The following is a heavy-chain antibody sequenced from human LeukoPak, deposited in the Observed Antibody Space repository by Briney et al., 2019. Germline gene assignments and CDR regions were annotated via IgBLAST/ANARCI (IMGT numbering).Heavy chain of an antibody. V-gene: IGHV3-23*01. CDR2: ISGSGGST. CDR1: GFTVSSNY. Sequence: GGSLRLSCAASGFTVSSNYMSWVRQAPGKGLEWVSAISGSGGSTYYADSVKGRFTISRDNSKNTLYLQMNSLRAEDTAVYYCAKDKETSYDSSGYYGLGYWGQGTLVTVSS. D-gene: IGHD3-22*01. CDR3: AKDKETSYDSSGYYGLGY. J-gene: IGHJ4*02.